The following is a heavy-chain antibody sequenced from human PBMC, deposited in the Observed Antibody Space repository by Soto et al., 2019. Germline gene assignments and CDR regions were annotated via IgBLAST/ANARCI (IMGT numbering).Heavy chain of an antibody. CDR1: GFTFSSYG. D-gene: IGHD3-10*01. CDR3: ARENLYYGSGSYTFYVQYGAFDY. CDR2: IWYDGSNK. J-gene: IGHJ4*02. Sequence: PGGSLRLSCAASGFTFSSYGMHWVRQAPGKGLEWVAVIWYDGSNKYYADSVKGRFTISRDNSKNTLYLQMNSLRAEDTAVYYCARENLYYGSGSYTFYVQYGAFDYWGQGTLVTVSS. V-gene: IGHV3-33*01.